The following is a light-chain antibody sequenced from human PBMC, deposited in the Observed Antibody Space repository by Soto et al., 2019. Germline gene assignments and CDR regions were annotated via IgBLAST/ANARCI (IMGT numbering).Light chain of an antibody. V-gene: IGLV9-49*01. CDR1: SGYSNYK. CDR3: GADHGSGSKFVV. CDR2: VGAGGIVG. J-gene: IGLJ2*01. Sequence: QPVLTQPPSASASLGASVTLTCTLSSGYSNYKVDWYQQRPGKGPRFVMRVGAGGIVGSKGDGIPDRFSVLGSGLNRYLTIKNIQEEDESDYHCGADHGSGSKFVVFGGGTKLTVL.